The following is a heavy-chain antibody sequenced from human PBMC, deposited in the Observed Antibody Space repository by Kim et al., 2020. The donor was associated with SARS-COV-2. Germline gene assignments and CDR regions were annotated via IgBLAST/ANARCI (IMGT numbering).Heavy chain of an antibody. J-gene: IGHJ5*02. CDR3: ARDTGETGANWFDP. CDR2: ISRSNGNT. V-gene: IGHV1-18*04. CDR1: GYIFTSYG. Sequence: ASVKVSCKASGYIFTSYGISWVRQAPGQGLEWMGWISRSNGNTYYAQKLQDRVTMTTDTSTSTAYMELRSLRSDDTAVYYCARDTGETGANWFDPWGQGTLVTVSS. D-gene: IGHD3-10*01.